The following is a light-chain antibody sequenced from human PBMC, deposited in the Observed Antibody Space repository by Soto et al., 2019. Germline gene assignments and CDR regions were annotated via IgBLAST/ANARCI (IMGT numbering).Light chain of an antibody. V-gene: IGLV3-21*02. CDR3: QVWDSSSDHYV. CDR1: NIGSKS. CDR2: DDS. Sequence: SYELTQPPSVSVAPAQTGPRITCGGNNIGSKSVHWYQQKPGQAPVLVVYDDSDRPSGIPERFSGSNSGNTATLTISRVEAGDEADYYCQVWDSSSDHYVFGNGTKVTVL. J-gene: IGLJ1*01.